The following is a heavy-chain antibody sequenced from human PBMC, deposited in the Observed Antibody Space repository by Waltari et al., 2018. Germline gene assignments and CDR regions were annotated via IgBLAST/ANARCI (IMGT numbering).Heavy chain of an antibody. J-gene: IGHJ6*02. CDR3: ARGKQWLVIYYYGMDV. V-gene: IGHV3-30-3*01. Sequence: QVQLVESGGGVVQPGRSLRLSCAASGFTFSSYAMHWVRQAPGKGLEWVAVISYDGSNKYYADSVKVRFTIARDNSKNTLYLQMNSLRAEDTAVYYCARGKQWLVIYYYGMDVWGQGTTVTVSS. D-gene: IGHD6-19*01. CDR2: ISYDGSNK. CDR1: GFTFSSYA.